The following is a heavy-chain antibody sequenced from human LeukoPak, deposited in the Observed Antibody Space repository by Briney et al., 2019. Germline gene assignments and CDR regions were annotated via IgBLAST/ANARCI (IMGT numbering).Heavy chain of an antibody. CDR2: INDDGGLT. CDR1: GFXFSSYG. Sequence: PGGSLRLSCAASGFXFSSYGIHWVRQAPGKGLEYVSTINDDGGLTYYADSVKGRFTISRDNSKNTVYLQMNNLRPDDSAVYICLKGGWATIGPPKDWGQGTLVSVSS. V-gene: IGHV3-64D*08. D-gene: IGHD5-24*01. J-gene: IGHJ4*02. CDR3: LKGGWATIGPPKD.